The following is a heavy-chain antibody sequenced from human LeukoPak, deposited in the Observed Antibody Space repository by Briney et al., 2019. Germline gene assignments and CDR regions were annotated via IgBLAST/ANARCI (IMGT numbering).Heavy chain of an antibody. CDR2: INTGNGDT. V-gene: IGHV1-3*04. CDR3: AREASYDILTGYYLFDN. J-gene: IGHJ4*01. Sequence: ASVKVSCKASGYTFNNYGLHWVRQAPGQRLEWMGWINTGNGDTIYSQDFQGRVTLTRDTSASTVFMELRSLRSDDTAVYYCAREASYDILTGYYLFDNWGHGTLITVSS. CDR1: GYTFNNYG. D-gene: IGHD3-9*01.